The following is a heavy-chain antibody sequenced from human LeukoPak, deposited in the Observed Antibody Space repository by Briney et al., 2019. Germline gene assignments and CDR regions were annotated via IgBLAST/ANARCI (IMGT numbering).Heavy chain of an antibody. J-gene: IGHJ5*02. CDR2: IYYSGST. D-gene: IGHD2-15*01. CDR1: GGSISSYY. Sequence: SETLSLTCTVSGGSISSYYWSWIRQPPGKGLEWIGYIYYSGSTNYNPPLKSRVTISVDTSKNQFSLKLSSVTAADTAVYYCARGYCSGGSCYSGFDPWGQGTLVTVSS. CDR3: ARGYCSGGSCYSGFDP. V-gene: IGHV4-59*12.